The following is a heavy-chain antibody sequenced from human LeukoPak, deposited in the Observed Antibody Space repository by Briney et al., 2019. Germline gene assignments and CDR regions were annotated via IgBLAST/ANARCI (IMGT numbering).Heavy chain of an antibody. J-gene: IGHJ5*02. CDR1: GGTFSSYA. V-gene: IGHV1-69*06. D-gene: IGHD2-2*01. CDR2: IIPIFGTA. Sequence: GASVKVSCKASGGTFSSYAISWVRQAPGQGLEWMGGIIPIFGTANYAQKFQGRVTITADKSTSTAYMELSSLRSEDTAVYYCARDYADCSSTSCYNWFDPWGQGTLVTVSS. CDR3: ARDYADCSSTSCYNWFDP.